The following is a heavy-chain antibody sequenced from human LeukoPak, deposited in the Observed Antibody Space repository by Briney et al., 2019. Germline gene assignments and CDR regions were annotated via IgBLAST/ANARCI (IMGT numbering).Heavy chain of an antibody. V-gene: IGHV4-4*07. Sequence: SETLSLTCTVSGGSISSYYWSWIRQPAGKGLEWIGRIYTSGSTNYNPSLKSRVTISVDTSKNQFSLKLSSVTAADTAVYYCARGAPERYCTNGVCYTNWFDPWGQGTLVTVSS. CDR1: GGSISSYY. J-gene: IGHJ5*02. CDR3: ARGAPERYCTNGVCYTNWFDP. D-gene: IGHD2-8*01. CDR2: IYTSGST.